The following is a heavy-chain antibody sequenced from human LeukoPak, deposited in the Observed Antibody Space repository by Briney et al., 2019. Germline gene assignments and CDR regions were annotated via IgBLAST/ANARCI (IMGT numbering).Heavy chain of an antibody. CDR2: ISAYNGNT. V-gene: IGHV1-18*04. CDR3: ASAIYSSSLEG. J-gene: IGHJ4*02. Sequence: ASVKVSCKASGYTFTGYYMHWVRQAPGQGLEWMGWISAYNGNTNYAQKLQGRVTMTTDTSTSTAYMELRGLRSDDTAVYYCASAIYSSSLEGWGQGTLVTVSS. CDR1: GYTFTGYY. D-gene: IGHD6-6*01.